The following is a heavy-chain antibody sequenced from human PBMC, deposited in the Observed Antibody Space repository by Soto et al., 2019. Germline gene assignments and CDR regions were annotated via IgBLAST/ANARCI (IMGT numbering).Heavy chain of an antibody. J-gene: IGHJ4*02. Sequence: GESLKISGKGSGYSFTSYWISWVRQMPGKGLEWMGIIYPGDSNTRYSTSFQGQVTISADKSISTAYLQWSSLKTSDTAMPYCARLPLAYFDYLGQGALVTVSS. CDR1: GYSFTSYW. CDR3: ARLPLAYFDY. V-gene: IGHV5-51*01. CDR2: IYPGDSNT.